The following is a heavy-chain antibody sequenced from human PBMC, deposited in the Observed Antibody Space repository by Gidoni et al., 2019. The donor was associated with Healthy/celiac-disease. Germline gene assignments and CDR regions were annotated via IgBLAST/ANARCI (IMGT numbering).Heavy chain of an antibody. CDR3: AREADTYYYDNGAFDI. J-gene: IGHJ3*02. CDR2: IGTAGDT. V-gene: IGHV3-13*01. CDR1: GSTFSSYE. Sequence: EVQLVESGGGLVQPGGSLRLSCAASGSTFSSYEMHWVRQATGKGLEWVSAIGTAGDTYYPGSVKGRFTISRENAKNSLYLQMNSLRAGDTAVYYCAREADTYYYDNGAFDIWGQGTMVTVSS. D-gene: IGHD3-22*01.